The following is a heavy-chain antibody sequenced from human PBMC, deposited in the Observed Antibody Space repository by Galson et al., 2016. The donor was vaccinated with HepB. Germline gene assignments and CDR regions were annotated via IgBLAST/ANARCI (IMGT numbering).Heavy chain of an antibody. Sequence: SLRLSCAASGFTFSTYGMNWVRQAPGKGLEWVSAFSGGNTKYADSVKGRFTISGDNSKNTVYLQMNSLRVEDTAVYYCATRVITMIRGVVDYWGQGTLVTVSS. J-gene: IGHJ4*02. CDR3: ATRVITMIRGVVDY. V-gene: IGHV3-23*01. CDR2: FSGGNT. CDR1: GFTFSTYG. D-gene: IGHD3-10*01.